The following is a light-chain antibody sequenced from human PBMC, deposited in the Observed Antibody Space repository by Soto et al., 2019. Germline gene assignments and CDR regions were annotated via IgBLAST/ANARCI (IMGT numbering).Light chain of an antibody. CDR2: GAS. CDR3: QQLNNNPLT. CDR1: QGINSN. Sequence: DIQLTQSPSFLSASIGDRVTITCRASQGINSNLAWYQQKPGKVPKVLIYGASTLQSGVPSRFSGSGSGTEVTLTISSLRPEDFATYYCQQLNNNPLTFGGGTKVEIK. V-gene: IGKV1-9*01. J-gene: IGKJ4*01.